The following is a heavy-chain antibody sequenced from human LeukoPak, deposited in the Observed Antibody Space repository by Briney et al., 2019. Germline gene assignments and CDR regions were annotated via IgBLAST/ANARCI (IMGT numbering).Heavy chain of an antibody. Sequence: PGGSLRLSCAASGFTFSSYAMSWVRQAPGKGLEWVSGITSSGGSTFYADTAKGRFTISRDNSKNTLYLQMNSLRAEDTAVYYCAKFSSGWYEDYWGQGTLVTVSS. CDR3: AKFSSGWYEDY. CDR2: ITSSGGST. CDR1: GFTFSSYA. D-gene: IGHD6-19*01. V-gene: IGHV3-23*01. J-gene: IGHJ4*02.